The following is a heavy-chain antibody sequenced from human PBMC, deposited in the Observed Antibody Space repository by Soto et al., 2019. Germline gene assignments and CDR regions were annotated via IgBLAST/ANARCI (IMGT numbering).Heavy chain of an antibody. Sequence: EVQLVETGGGLIQPGGSLRLSCAASGFTVSSNYMSWVRQAPGKGLEWVSVIYSGGSTYYADSVKGRFTISRDNSKNTLYLQMNSLRAEDTAVYYCARDRVGLYYFDYWGQGTLVTVSS. CDR2: IYSGGST. CDR1: GFTVSSNY. J-gene: IGHJ4*02. CDR3: ARDRVGLYYFDY. D-gene: IGHD1-26*01. V-gene: IGHV3-53*02.